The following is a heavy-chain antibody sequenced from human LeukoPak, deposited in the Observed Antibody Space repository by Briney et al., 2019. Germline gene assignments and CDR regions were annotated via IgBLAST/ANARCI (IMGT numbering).Heavy chain of an antibody. CDR3: AREGGASFDI. J-gene: IGHJ3*02. V-gene: IGHV1-46*01. CDR1: GYTFSNSY. CDR2: INPSGDNA. Sequence: ASVKVSCKTSGYTFSNSYMHWVRQAPGQGLEWMGIINPSGDNATYAQNFQGRVTMTRDTSTSTLYMELNSLRSEDTAVYYCAREGGASFDIWGQGTVVTVSS. D-gene: IGHD1-26*01.